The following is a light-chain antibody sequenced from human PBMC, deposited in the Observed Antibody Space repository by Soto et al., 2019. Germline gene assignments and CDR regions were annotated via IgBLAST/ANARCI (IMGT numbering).Light chain of an antibody. Sequence: AIRMTQSPSSLSASTGDRVTITCRASQGISTYLAWYQQKPGKAPKFLIYAASTLQSGVPSRFSGSGSGTAFTLTLSSLQPEDFATYYCQQLNSYPRTFGQGTKVDIK. J-gene: IGKJ1*01. CDR3: QQLNSYPRT. CDR1: QGISTY. CDR2: AAS. V-gene: IGKV1-8*01.